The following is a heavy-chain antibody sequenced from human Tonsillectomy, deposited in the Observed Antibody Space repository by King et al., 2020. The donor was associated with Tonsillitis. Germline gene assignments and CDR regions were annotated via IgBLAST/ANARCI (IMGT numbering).Heavy chain of an antibody. D-gene: IGHD2-8*02. J-gene: IGHJ4*02. Sequence: VQLQESGPGLVKPSQTLSLTCTVSGGSISSGDYYWSWIRQPPGKGLEWIGYIYYIGSTYYNPSLKSRVTISVDTSKNQFSLKLSSVTAADTAVFYCARARRGPGDYLDYWGQGTLVTVSS. CDR3: ARARRGPGDYLDY. CDR2: IYYIGST. CDR1: GGSISSGDYY. V-gene: IGHV4-30-4*01.